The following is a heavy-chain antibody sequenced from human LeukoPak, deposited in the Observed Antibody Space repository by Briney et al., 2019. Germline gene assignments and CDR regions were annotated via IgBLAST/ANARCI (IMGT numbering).Heavy chain of an antibody. Sequence: SETLSLTCTVSGGSISSSSYYWGWIRQPPGKGLEWIGSIYYSGSTYYNPSLKSRVTISVDTSKNQFSLKLSSVTAADTAVYYCARGRSRGGIYDFWSGYYPLGQGTLVTVSS. V-gene: IGHV4-39*01. D-gene: IGHD3-3*01. CDR3: ARGRSRGGIYDFWSGYYP. J-gene: IGHJ5*02. CDR1: GGSISSSSYY. CDR2: IYYSGST.